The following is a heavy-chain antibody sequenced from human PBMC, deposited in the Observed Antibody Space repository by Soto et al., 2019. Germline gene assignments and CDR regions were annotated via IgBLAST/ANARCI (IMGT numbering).Heavy chain of an antibody. CDR1: GGSMRNVY. CDR2: IFHSGNA. Sequence: LSLTCTVSGGSMRNVYWGWIRQPPGKRLEWIGFIFHSGNAKYNPSLKSRVTISIDTSKSQFSLSLDSVTAADTAVYFCARAHAPTLPFDYWGLGTLVTVSS. V-gene: IGHV4-59*01. D-gene: IGHD2-15*01. J-gene: IGHJ4*01. CDR3: ARAHAPTLPFDY.